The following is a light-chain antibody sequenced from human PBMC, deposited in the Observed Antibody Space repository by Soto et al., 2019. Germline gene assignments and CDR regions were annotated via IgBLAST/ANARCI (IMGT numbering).Light chain of an antibody. J-gene: IGKJ1*01. Sequence: DIVMTQSPDSLAVSLGERATINCKSSQSVLYRSNNKNYLAWYQQKPGQPPKLLVYWASTRESGVPDRFSGSRSGTDFTLTISSLQAEDVAVYYCQQYYSTPLTFGQGTKVDIK. CDR3: QQYYSTPLT. V-gene: IGKV4-1*01. CDR1: QSVLYRSNNKNY. CDR2: WAS.